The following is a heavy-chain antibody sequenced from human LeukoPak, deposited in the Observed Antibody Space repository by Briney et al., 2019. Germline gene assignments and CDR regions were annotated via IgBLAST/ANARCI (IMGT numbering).Heavy chain of an antibody. CDR3: ARDPLGRDGYYSDI. CDR1: GFTFGSYA. J-gene: IGHJ3*02. V-gene: IGHV3-23*01. Sequence: GGSLRLSCAASGFTFGSYAMYWVRQAPGKGLEWVSGIFGSGGSAHYADSVKGRFTISRDNAKNSLYLQMNSLRAEDTAVYYCARDPLGRDGYYSDIWGQGTMVTVSS. D-gene: IGHD5-24*01. CDR2: IFGSGGSA.